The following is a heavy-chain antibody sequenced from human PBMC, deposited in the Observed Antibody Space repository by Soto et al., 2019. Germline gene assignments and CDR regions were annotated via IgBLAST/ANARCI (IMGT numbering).Heavy chain of an antibody. J-gene: IGHJ4*02. Sequence: EVQLVESGGGLVQPGGSLRLSCAASGFTFSGYSMFWVRQAPGQGLEYVSAINTNGVNTFYAKTVKGRFTISRDNSKNTMYLQMGSLRAEDMALYYCARGRVEDSSGWATYFDYWGQGTLVTVSS. CDR2: INTNGVNT. D-gene: IGHD6-19*01. V-gene: IGHV3-64*01. CDR1: GFTFSGYS. CDR3: ARGRVEDSSGWATYFDY.